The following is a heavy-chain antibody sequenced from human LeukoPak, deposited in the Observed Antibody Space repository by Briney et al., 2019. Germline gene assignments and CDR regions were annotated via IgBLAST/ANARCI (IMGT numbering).Heavy chain of an antibody. CDR2: ISNNAVRT. CDR1: GFIFSSYA. D-gene: IGHD3-10*01. CDR3: ARDLSGGGLDY. V-gene: IGHV3-64*02. J-gene: IGHJ4*02. Sequence: GGSLRLSCAASGFIFSSYAMHWVRQAPGKGLEYVSAISNNAVRTYYVDSVKGRFTISRDNSKSTLYLQMGSLRPDDMAVYYCARDLSGGGLDYWGQGTLVTVSS.